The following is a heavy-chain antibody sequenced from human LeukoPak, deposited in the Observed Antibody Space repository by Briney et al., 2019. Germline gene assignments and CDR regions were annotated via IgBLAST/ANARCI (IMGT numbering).Heavy chain of an antibody. V-gene: IGHV4-59*08. D-gene: IGHD6-13*01. Sequence: SETLSLTCTVSGGSISSYYWSWIRQPPGKGLEWIGYIYYSGSTNYSPSLKSRVTISVDTSKNQFSLKLSSVTAADTAVYYCARHVEQQQLVDYWGQGTLVTVSS. J-gene: IGHJ4*02. CDR3: ARHVEQQQLVDY. CDR1: GGSISSYY. CDR2: IYYSGST.